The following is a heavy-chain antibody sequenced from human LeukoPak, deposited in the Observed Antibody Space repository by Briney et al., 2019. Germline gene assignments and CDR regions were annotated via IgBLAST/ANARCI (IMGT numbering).Heavy chain of an antibody. Sequence: SETLSLTCAVSGAAITSFHWTWFRQPAGRGLEWVGLIYTSGSTLYNPSLQSRVTMSVDVTKNQLSLKLSYVTAADAATYYCARKDGDYWGQGTLVTVSS. CDR1: GAAITSFH. V-gene: IGHV4-4*07. CDR3: ARKDGDY. D-gene: IGHD6-6*01. CDR2: IYTSGST. J-gene: IGHJ4*02.